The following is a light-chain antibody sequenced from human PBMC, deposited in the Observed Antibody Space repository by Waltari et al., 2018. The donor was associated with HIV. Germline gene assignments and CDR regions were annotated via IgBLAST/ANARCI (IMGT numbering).Light chain of an antibody. CDR3: GTWDTSRSAGV. Sequence: QSVLTQPPSVSAAPGPKVVISCSGSSSNIGNTYVSWFQQLPGTAPKFIIFDNNKRPAGIPDRFSGSRSGTSATLTITGLQTGDEADYYCGTWDTSRSAGVFGGGTKVTVL. V-gene: IGLV1-51*01. CDR1: SSNIGNTY. CDR2: DNN. J-gene: IGLJ3*02.